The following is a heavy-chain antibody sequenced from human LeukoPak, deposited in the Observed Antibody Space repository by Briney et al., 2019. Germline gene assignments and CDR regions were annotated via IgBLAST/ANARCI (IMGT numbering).Heavy chain of an antibody. Sequence: GASVKVSCKASGYTFTSYGISWVRQAPGQGLEWMGWISAYNGNTNYAQKLQGRVTMTTDTSTSTANKELRSLRSDDTAVYYCARGPPVVVVPRGTYFDYWGQGTLVTVSS. CDR2: ISAYNGNT. CDR3: ARGPPVVVVPRGTYFDY. V-gene: IGHV1-18*01. J-gene: IGHJ4*02. D-gene: IGHD3-22*01. CDR1: GYTFTSYG.